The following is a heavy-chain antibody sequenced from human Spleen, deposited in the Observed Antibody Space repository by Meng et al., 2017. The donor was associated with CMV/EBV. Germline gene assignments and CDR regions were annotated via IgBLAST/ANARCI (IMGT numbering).Heavy chain of an antibody. CDR3: AKDALGSSSGLSYYGMDV. Sequence: GESLKISCAASGFHFSKYNMNWVRQAPGKGLEWVSFISSSGTYIYYADSVKGRFTISRDSATNSLFLQMNSLRAEDTAVYYCAKDALGSSSGLSYYGMDVWGQGTTVTVSS. V-gene: IGHV3-21*01. J-gene: IGHJ6*02. CDR2: ISSSGTYI. D-gene: IGHD6-6*01. CDR1: GFHFSKYN.